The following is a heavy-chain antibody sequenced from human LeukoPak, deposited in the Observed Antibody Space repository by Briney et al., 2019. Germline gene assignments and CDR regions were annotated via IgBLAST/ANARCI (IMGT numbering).Heavy chain of an antibody. J-gene: IGHJ4*02. CDR2: ISGSGGST. D-gene: IGHD6-13*01. Sequence: GGSLRLSCAASGFTFSSYAMSWVRQAPGKGLEWVSAISGSGGSTYYADSVKGRSTISRDNSKNTLYLQMNSLRAEDTAVYYCARDSSSWYPHFDYWGQGTLVTVSS. CDR1: GFTFSSYA. V-gene: IGHV3-23*01. CDR3: ARDSSSWYPHFDY.